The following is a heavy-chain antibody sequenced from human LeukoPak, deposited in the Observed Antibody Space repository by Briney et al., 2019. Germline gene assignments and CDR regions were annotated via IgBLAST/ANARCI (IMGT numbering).Heavy chain of an antibody. Sequence: SETLSLTCTVSGGSISSYYWSWIRQPPGKGLEWIGYIYYSGSTNYNPSLKSRVTISVDTSKNQFSLKLSSVTAADTAVYYCARGSWTYYYGMDVWGQGTTVTVSS. CDR1: GGSISSYY. V-gene: IGHV4-59*01. CDR3: ARGSWTYYYGMDV. D-gene: IGHD2-15*01. J-gene: IGHJ6*02. CDR2: IYYSGST.